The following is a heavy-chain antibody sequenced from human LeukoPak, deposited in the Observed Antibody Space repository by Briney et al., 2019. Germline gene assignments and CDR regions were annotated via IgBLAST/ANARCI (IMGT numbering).Heavy chain of an antibody. D-gene: IGHD6-13*01. CDR1: GGSISSSSYY. CDR2: IYYSGST. CDR3: ARASSWPLSWIGAFDI. J-gene: IGHJ3*02. V-gene: IGHV4-39*07. Sequence: PSETLSLTCTVSGGSISSSSYYWGWIRQPPGKGLEWIGSIYYSGSTYYNPSLKSRVTISVDTSKNQFSLKLSSVTAADTAVYYCARASSWPLSWIGAFDIWGQGTMVTVSS.